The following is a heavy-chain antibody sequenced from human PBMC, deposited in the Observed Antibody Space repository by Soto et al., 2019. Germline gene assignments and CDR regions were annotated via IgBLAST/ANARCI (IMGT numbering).Heavy chain of an antibody. Sequence: GGSLRLSCAASGFTFSSYAMSWVRQAPGKGLEWVSAISGSGCSTYYADSVKGRFTISRDNSKNTLYLQMNSLRAEDTAVYYCANTPTLAVAVHWGQGTLVTVSS. CDR1: GFTFSSYA. D-gene: IGHD6-19*01. CDR2: ISGSGCST. J-gene: IGHJ4*02. V-gene: IGHV3-23*01. CDR3: ANTPTLAVAVH.